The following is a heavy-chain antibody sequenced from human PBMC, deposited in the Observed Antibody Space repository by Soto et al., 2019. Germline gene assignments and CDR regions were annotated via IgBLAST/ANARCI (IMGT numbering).Heavy chain of an antibody. CDR1: GFAFNIYA. CDR3: ARSSGVPTPDFDY. Sequence: GGSLRLSSAASGFAFNIYAIHWVRQSPGKGLEWVAVISHDGTNRYYTDSVRGRFTISRDNSKNTVYLEMDSLRADDTAVYYCARSSGVPTPDFDYWGQGTLVTVSS. CDR2: ISHDGTNR. J-gene: IGHJ4*02. D-gene: IGHD3-3*01. V-gene: IGHV3-30-3*01.